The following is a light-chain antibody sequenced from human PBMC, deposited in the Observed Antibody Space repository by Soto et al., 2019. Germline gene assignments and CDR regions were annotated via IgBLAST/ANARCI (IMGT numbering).Light chain of an antibody. CDR2: EVG. CDR3: CSYAGSSSEV. CDR1: SSDVGNYNL. V-gene: IGLV2-23*02. J-gene: IGLJ1*01. Sequence: QAVLTQPASVSGSPGQSITISCTGTSSDVGNYNLVSWYRQHPGEAPKLIIYEVGERPSGVSNRFSGSKSGNTASLKISGLQPEDEADYYCCSYAGSSSEVFGTGTKLTVL.